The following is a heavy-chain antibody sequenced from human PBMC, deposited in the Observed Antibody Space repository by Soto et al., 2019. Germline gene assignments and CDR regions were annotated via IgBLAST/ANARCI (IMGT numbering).Heavy chain of an antibody. CDR2: ISSSGDSR. CDR1: GFNFNTFA. CDR3: AKDPPSPWTANCVHP. Sequence: EEQVSESGGGLVQSGGSLRLSCAASGFNFNTFAMSWIRQAPGKGLEWVSHISSSGDSRDYADSVRGRFTISRDNSKNVLFLQMNSLRADDTATYYCAKDPPSPWTANCVHPWGKGTLVTVSS. D-gene: IGHD5-12*01. J-gene: IGHJ5*02. V-gene: IGHV3-23*01.